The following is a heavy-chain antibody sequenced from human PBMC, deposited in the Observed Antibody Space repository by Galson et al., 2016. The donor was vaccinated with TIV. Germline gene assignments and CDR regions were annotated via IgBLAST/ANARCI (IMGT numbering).Heavy chain of an antibody. CDR3: ANDRDTAFDTYHDYYCMDV. CDR2: PLFRTT. V-gene: IGHV1-69*01. Sequence: PLFRTTNYAQKFQSRVTITADESKNTAYMELNSLSSGDTAVYYCANDRDTAFDTYHDYYCMDVWGQGTTVTVS. J-gene: IGHJ6*02. D-gene: IGHD5-18*01.